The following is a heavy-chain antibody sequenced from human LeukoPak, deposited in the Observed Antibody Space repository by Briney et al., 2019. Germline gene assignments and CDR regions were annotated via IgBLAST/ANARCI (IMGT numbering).Heavy chain of an antibody. CDR3: ARDRSSGRIDI. Sequence: SETLSLTCAVYGGSFSGYYWSWIRQPPGKGLEWIGEINHSGSTNYNPSLKSRVTMSVDTSKNQFSLKLSSVTAADTAVYYCARDRSSGRIDIWGQGTMVTVSS. CDR2: INHSGST. V-gene: IGHV4-34*01. CDR1: GGSFSGYY. D-gene: IGHD6-19*01. J-gene: IGHJ3*02.